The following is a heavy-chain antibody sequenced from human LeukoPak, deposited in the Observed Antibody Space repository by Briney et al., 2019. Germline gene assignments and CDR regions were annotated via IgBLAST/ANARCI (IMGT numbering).Heavy chain of an antibody. CDR2: IIPIFGTV. D-gene: IGHD6-13*01. Sequence: SVKVSCKASGGTFSSYAISWVRQAPGQGLEWMGGIIPIFGTVNYAQKFQGRVTITTDESTSTAYMELSSLRSEDTAVYYCARGTIAAARFDPWGQGNLVTVSS. CDR1: GGTFSSYA. CDR3: ARGTIAAARFDP. J-gene: IGHJ5*02. V-gene: IGHV1-69*05.